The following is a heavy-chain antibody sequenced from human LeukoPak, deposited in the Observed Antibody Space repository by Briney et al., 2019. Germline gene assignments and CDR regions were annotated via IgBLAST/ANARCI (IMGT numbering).Heavy chain of an antibody. J-gene: IGHJ4*02. Sequence: GGSLRLSCAASGFTFSSYSMNWVRQAPGKGLEWVSRINDDGRSTSEAVSVKGRFTISRDNAKNTLYLQMNSLRVEDTAIYYCARSAAGLDYWGQGTLVTVSS. CDR2: INDDGRST. CDR3: ARSAAGLDY. CDR1: GFTFSSYS. D-gene: IGHD6-13*01. V-gene: IGHV3-74*01.